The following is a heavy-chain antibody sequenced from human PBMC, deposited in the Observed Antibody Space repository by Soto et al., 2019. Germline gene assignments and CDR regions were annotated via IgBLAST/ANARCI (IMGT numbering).Heavy chain of an antibody. CDR3: ARGVVVAATRDWFDP. Sequence: GGSLRLSCAASGFTFSSYSMNWVRQAPGKGLEWVSSISSSSRYIYYADSVKGRFTISRDNAKNSLYLQMNSLRAEDTAVYYCARGVVVAATRDWFDPWGQGTLVTVSS. CDR2: ISSSSRYI. J-gene: IGHJ5*02. D-gene: IGHD2-15*01. V-gene: IGHV3-21*01. CDR1: GFTFSSYS.